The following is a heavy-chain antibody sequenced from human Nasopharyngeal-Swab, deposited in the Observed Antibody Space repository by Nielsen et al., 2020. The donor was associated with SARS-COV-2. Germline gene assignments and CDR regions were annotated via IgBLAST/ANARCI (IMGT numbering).Heavy chain of an antibody. V-gene: IGHV4-39*01. CDR1: GGSISSSTYY. CDR3: ATLSSSWYEYYFDY. Sequence: SETLSLTCTVSGGSISSSTYYWAWIRQPPGKGLEWIGGIYYGGSTYYNPSLKSRVTISVDTSKNQFSLKLSSVTAADTAVYYCATLSSSWYEYYFDYWGQGTLGTVSS. D-gene: IGHD6-13*01. CDR2: IYYGGST. J-gene: IGHJ4*02.